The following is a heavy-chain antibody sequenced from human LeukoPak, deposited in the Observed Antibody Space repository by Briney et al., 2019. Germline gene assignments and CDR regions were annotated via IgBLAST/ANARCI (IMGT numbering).Heavy chain of an antibody. CDR3: ARASGKLLWFGELLFSPFDI. CDR2: IYYSGST. V-gene: IGHV4-59*01. Sequence: SETLSLTCTVSGGSISGYYWSWIRQPPGKGLEWIGYIYYSGSTNYNPSLKSRVTISVDTSKNQFSLKLSSVTAADTAVYYCARASGKLLWFGELLFSPFDIWGQGTMVTVSS. D-gene: IGHD3-10*01. J-gene: IGHJ3*02. CDR1: GGSISGYY.